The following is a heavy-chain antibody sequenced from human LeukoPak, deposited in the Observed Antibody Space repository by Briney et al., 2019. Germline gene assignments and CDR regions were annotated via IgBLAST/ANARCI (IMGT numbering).Heavy chain of an antibody. Sequence: SETLSLTCTVSGGSISSYYWSWIRQPAGKGLEWIGLIYTSGSTNYKFSLKSRVTISVDTSKNQFSLKLSSVTAADTAVYYCARDLCSTTSCYGGRTDWFDPWGQGTLVTVSS. CDR3: ARDLCSTTSCYGGRTDWFDP. CDR2: IYTSGST. V-gene: IGHV4-4*07. CDR1: GGSISSYY. J-gene: IGHJ5*02. D-gene: IGHD2-2*01.